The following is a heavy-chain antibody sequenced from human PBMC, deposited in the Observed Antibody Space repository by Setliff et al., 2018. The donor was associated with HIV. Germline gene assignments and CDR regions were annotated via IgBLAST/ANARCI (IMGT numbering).Heavy chain of an antibody. Sequence: ASVKVSCKTSGYTFDDKYIHWARQAPGQGLEWMGWINPNSGGTNYARKFQGRVTMTRDTSISTAYMELNSLRSDDTAVYYCATAGGRSWFDPWGPGTLVTVSS. V-gene: IGHV1-2*02. D-gene: IGHD3-16*01. J-gene: IGHJ5*02. CDR3: ATAGGRSWFDP. CDR1: GYTFDDKY. CDR2: INPNSGGT.